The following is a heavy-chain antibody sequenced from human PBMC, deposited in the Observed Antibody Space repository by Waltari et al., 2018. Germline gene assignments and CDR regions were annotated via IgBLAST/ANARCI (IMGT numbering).Heavy chain of an antibody. CDR2: LYYCGPT. J-gene: IGHJ4*02. CDR1: GGSISSGTYY. V-gene: IGHV4-39*01. CDR3: ATTDLLNFDY. Sequence: QLQLQESGPGLLKPSETLSVTCTVSGGSISSGTYYWAWIRQPPGKGLEWVGSLYYCGPTYFHPSLKSRVTISVDTPKNPFSLKMTSVTAADTAVYYCATTDLLNFDYWGQGTLVTVSS.